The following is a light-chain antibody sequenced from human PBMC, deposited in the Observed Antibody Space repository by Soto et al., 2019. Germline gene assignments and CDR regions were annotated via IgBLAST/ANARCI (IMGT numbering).Light chain of an antibody. J-gene: IGKJ4*01. Sequence: EIVLTHSPGTLSLSPGERATLSCSASQSVSSSYLAWYQQKPVQAPRLLIYGASSSATGMPDRFSGSGSGTDFMITISRVESECFAEYYCQQYGSSPTFGGGTKVEIK. CDR1: QSVSSSY. CDR2: GAS. V-gene: IGKV3-20*01. CDR3: QQYGSSPT.